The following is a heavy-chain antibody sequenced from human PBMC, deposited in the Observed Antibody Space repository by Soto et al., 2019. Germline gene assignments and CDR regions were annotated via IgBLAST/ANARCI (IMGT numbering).Heavy chain of an antibody. V-gene: IGHV4-34*01. Sequence: SETLSLTCAVYGGSLSGYYCSWIRQPPGKGLEWIGDINHSGSTNYNPSLKSRVTISVDTSKNQFSLKLSSVTAADTAVYYCARDSSGYYYSQGNPNDAFDIWGQGTMVTVSS. CDR3: ARDSSGYYYSQGNPNDAFDI. CDR1: GGSLSGYY. CDR2: INHSGST. J-gene: IGHJ3*02. D-gene: IGHD3-22*01.